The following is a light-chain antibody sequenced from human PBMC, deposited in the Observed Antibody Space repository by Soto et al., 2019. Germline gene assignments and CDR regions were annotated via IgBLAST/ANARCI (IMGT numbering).Light chain of an antibody. CDR2: DNT. CDR1: SSNIGSNT. CDR3: QSYDNSLSGSVV. V-gene: IGLV1-40*01. J-gene: IGLJ2*01. Sequence: QSVLTQPPSASGTPGQRVTISCSGSSSNIGSNTVNWYQQLPGTAPKLLIFDNTNRPSGVPDRFSASKSGTSASLAISGLQAGDEADYFCQSYDNSLSGSVVFGGGTKVTVL.